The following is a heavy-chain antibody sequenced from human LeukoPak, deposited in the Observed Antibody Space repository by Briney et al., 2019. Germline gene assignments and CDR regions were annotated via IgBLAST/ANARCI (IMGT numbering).Heavy chain of an antibody. Sequence: RASVTVSCKASGYTFTSYGISWVRQAPGQGLEWMGWISAYNGNTNYAQKLQGRVTMTTDTSTSTAYMELSRLRSDDTAVYYCARDSALYSSGWYLIYWGQGTLVTVSS. CDR1: GYTFTSYG. CDR2: ISAYNGNT. V-gene: IGHV1-18*01. D-gene: IGHD6-19*01. CDR3: ARDSALYSSGWYLIY. J-gene: IGHJ4*02.